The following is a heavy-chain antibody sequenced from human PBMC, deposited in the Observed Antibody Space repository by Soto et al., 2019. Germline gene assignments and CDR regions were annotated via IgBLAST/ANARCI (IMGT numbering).Heavy chain of an antibody. CDR1: GFTFSSYA. V-gene: IGHV3-64D*06. D-gene: IGHD3-10*01. CDR2: ISSNGGST. CDR3: ASATTHYRRVIITEGRFDY. J-gene: IGHJ4*02. Sequence: HPGGSLRLSCSASGFTFSSYAMHWVRQAPGKGLEYVSAISSNGGSTYYADSVKGRFTISRDNSKNTLYLQMSSLRAEDTAVYYCASATTHYRRVIITEGRFDYWGQGTLVTVSS.